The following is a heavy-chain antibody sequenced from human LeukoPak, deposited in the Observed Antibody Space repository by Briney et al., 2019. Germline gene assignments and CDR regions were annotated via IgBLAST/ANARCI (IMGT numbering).Heavy chain of an antibody. CDR1: RFTFSSSW. J-gene: IGHJ3*02. CDR2: INLDGSTK. V-gene: IGHV3-7*01. CDR3: ARDSAYNAFDI. Sequence: GGSLRLSCTASRFTFSSSWMTWVRQAPGKGLEWVANINLDGSTKNFVDPVKGRFTISRDNAKNSLYLQMDSLRAEDTAVYYCARDSAYNAFDIWGQGTMVSVSS. D-gene: IGHD2-21*01.